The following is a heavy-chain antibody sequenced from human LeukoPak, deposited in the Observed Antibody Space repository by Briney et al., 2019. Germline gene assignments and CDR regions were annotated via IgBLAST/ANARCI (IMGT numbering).Heavy chain of an antibody. J-gene: IGHJ4*02. V-gene: IGHV3-74*01. Sequence: GGSLRLSCAASGFTFSSYWMHWVRQAPRKGLVWVSRINSDGSSTSYADSVKGRFTISRDNAKNTLYLQMNSLRAEDTAVYYCARDIRGDYYGSGSYSNDYWGQGTLVTVSS. D-gene: IGHD3-10*01. CDR1: GFTFSSYW. CDR2: INSDGSST. CDR3: ARDIRGDYYGSGSYSNDY.